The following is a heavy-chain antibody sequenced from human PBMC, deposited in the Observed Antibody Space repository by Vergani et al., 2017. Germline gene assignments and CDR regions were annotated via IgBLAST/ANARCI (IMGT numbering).Heavy chain of an antibody. CDR1: GFTFSDYY. CDR2: ISSSSSYT. D-gene: IGHD5-12*01. V-gene: IGHV3-11*05. CDR3: ASSSHSGYDRGXFDY. J-gene: IGHJ4*02. Sequence: QVQLVESGGGLVKPGGSLRLSCAASGFTFSDYYMSWIRQAPGKGLEWVSYISSSSSYTNDADSVKGRFTISSNNAKNTLYLQMNSLRAEDTAVYYGASSSHSGYDRGXFDYWGQGTLVTVSS.